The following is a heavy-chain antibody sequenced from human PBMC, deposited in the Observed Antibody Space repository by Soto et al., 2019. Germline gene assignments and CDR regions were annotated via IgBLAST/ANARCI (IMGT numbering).Heavy chain of an antibody. CDR3: VRYYDGSGSNDGFQI. CDR1: EFTLSRYW. Sequence: GALRLSCGASEFTLSRYWMTWVRQAPGKGLEWVANIKPDGSEKYYVDSVKGRFTISRDNAKNSLDLQMNSLRVEDTAVYYCVRYYDGSGSNDGFQIWGQGTMVTVSS. D-gene: IGHD3-22*01. J-gene: IGHJ3*02. CDR2: IKPDGSEK. V-gene: IGHV3-7*01.